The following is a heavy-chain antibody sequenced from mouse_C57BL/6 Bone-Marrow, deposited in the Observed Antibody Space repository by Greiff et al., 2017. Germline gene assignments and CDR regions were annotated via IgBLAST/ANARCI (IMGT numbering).Heavy chain of an antibody. V-gene: IGHV5-4*01. CDR2: ISDGGSYT. Sequence: EVQRVESGGGLVKPGGSLKLSCAASGFTFSSYAMSWVRQTPEKRLEWVATISDGGSYTYYPDNVKGRFTSSRDNAKNNLYLQMSHLKSEDTAMYYCASGGSYDYWGQGTTLTVSS. J-gene: IGHJ2*01. CDR3: ASGGSYDY. CDR1: GFTFSSYA.